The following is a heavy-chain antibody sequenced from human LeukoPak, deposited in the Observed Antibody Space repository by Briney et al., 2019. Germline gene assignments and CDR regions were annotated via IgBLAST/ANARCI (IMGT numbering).Heavy chain of an antibody. CDR3: AKGRDGYNPDY. D-gene: IGHD5-24*01. J-gene: IGHJ4*02. V-gene: IGHV3-23*01. Sequence: GGSLRLSCAASGFTFSSYAMSWVRQAPGEGLEWVSSISDSGTHIYYADSVKGRFTISRDNSKNTVYLQMNSLRAEDTAVYYCAKGRDGYNPDYWGQGTLVSVSS. CDR2: ISDSGTHI. CDR1: GFTFSSYA.